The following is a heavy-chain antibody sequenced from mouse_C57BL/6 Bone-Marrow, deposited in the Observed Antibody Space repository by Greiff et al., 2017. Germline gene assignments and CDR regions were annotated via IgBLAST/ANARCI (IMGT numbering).Heavy chain of an antibody. V-gene: IGHV2-9*02. CDR2: IWAGGST. Sequence: VQVVESGPGLVAPSQSLSITCTVSGFSLTSYGVHWVRQPPGKGLEWLGVIWAGGSTNYNSALMSRLSISKDNSKSQVFLKMNSLQTDDTAMYYCARDLYYYGSSLYYYAMDYWGQGTSVTVSS. CDR1: GFSLTSYG. J-gene: IGHJ4*01. CDR3: ARDLYYYGSSLYYYAMDY. D-gene: IGHD1-1*01.